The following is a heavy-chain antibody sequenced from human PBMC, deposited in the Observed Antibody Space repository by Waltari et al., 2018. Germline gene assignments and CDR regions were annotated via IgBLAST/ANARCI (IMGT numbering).Heavy chain of an antibody. Sequence: EVQLLESGGALIEPGGSLRLSCVGSGFSFSYYAMTWIRQAPGKGLEWVSGRSAAGDYTYYADSVKGRFTISRDNSKNTLYLEVAGLRAEDTAVYYCAKGSGYSYGYPEYWGQGTLVAVSS. V-gene: IGHV3-23*01. CDR2: RSAAGDYT. CDR1: GFSFSYYA. D-gene: IGHD5-18*01. CDR3: AKGSGYSYGYPEY. J-gene: IGHJ4*02.